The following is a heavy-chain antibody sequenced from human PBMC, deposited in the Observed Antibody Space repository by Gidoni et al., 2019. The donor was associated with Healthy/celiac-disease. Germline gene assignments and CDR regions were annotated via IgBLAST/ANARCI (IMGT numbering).Heavy chain of an antibody. V-gene: IGHV1-8*01. D-gene: IGHD2-2*01. CDR1: GYTFTSYD. Sequence: QVQLVQSGAEVKKPGASVKVSCKASGYTFTSYDINWVRQATGQGLEWMGWMNPNSGNTGYAQKFQGRVTMTRNTSISTAYMELSSLRSEDTAVYYCARSIVVVPAAMYYYYGMDVWGQGTTVTVSS. CDR2: MNPNSGNT. J-gene: IGHJ6*02. CDR3: ARSIVVVPAAMYYYYGMDV.